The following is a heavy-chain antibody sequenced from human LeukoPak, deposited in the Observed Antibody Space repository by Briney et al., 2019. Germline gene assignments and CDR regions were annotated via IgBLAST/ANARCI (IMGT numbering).Heavy chain of an antibody. J-gene: IGHJ3*02. D-gene: IGHD1-26*01. Sequence: PSETLSLTCSVSGDSISSYYWSWIRQPPGKGLGWIGYIYYSGDTKYNPSLKSRVTISVDTSKNQFSLNLSSVTAADTAVYYCARHRGVSYYDAFDIWGQGTVVTVSS. CDR3: ARHRGVSYYDAFDI. CDR1: GDSISSYY. CDR2: IYYSGDT. V-gene: IGHV4-59*08.